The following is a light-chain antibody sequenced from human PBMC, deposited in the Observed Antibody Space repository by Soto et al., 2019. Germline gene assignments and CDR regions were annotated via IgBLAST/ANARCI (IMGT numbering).Light chain of an antibody. CDR2: GAF. Sequence: EIVMTQSPATLSVSPGGRATLSCRASQSVDINLAWYQQRPGQSPRLLVYGAFTRAADLPARFSGRGSGTEFTPNISSLQFEDFAVYYCQQYNKWPHTFGQGTKLEI. V-gene: IGKV3-15*01. J-gene: IGKJ2*01. CDR1: QSVDIN. CDR3: QQYNKWPHT.